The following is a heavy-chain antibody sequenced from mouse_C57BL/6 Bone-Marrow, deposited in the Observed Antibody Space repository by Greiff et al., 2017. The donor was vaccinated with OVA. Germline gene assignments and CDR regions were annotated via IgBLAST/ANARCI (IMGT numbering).Heavy chain of an antibody. V-gene: IGHV1-81*01. CDR2: IYPRSGNT. Sequence: QVQLQQSGAELARPGASVKLSCKASGYTFTSYGISWVKQRTGQGLEWIGEIYPRSGNTYYNEKFKGKATLTADKSSSTAYMELRSLTSEDSAVYYCARPPLRSSWFAYWGQGTLVTVSA. CDR1: GYTFTSYG. J-gene: IGHJ3*01. CDR3: ARPPLRSSWFAY. D-gene: IGHD1-1*01.